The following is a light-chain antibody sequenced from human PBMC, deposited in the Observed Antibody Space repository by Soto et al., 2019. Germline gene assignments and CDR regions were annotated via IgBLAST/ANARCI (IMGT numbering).Light chain of an antibody. J-gene: IGKJ2*01. CDR2: GAS. CDR3: QQSGSSFYT. V-gene: IGKV3-20*01. CDR1: QSLTSTY. Sequence: EIVLTQSPGTLSLSPGERATLSCRASQSLTSTYLAWYQQKPGQAPRLLIYGASSRATGIPDRFSGSGSGTDFTLTISRLEPEDFAVYYCQQSGSSFYTFGQGTKLEIK.